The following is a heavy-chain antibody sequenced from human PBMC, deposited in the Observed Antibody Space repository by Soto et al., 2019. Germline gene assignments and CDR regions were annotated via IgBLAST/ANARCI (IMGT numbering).Heavy chain of an antibody. Sequence: GRSLRLSCAASGFTFSTYSMNWVRQAPGKGLEWVSYISSSSSTIFYTDSVKGRFTVSRDNAKNSLYLQMNSLRAEDTAVYYYARPTYYYDSSGPPAYWGQGTLVTVSS. CDR1: GFTFSTYS. V-gene: IGHV3-48*01. CDR3: ARPTYYYDSSGPPAY. D-gene: IGHD3-22*01. CDR2: ISSSSSTI. J-gene: IGHJ4*02.